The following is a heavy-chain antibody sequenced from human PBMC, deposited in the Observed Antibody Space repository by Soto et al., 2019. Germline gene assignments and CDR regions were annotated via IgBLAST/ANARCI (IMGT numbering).Heavy chain of an antibody. CDR2: IYYSGST. D-gene: IGHD2-2*02. CDR3: ARQDFSPANLYIWSHFDY. CDR1: GGSISSSSYY. V-gene: IGHV4-39*01. J-gene: IGHJ4*02. Sequence: PSETLSLTCTVSGGSISSSSYYWGWIRQPPGKGLEWIGSIYYSGSTYYNPSLKSRVTISVDTSKNQFSLKLSSVTAADTAVYYCARQDFSPANLYIWSHFDYWGQGTLVTSPQ.